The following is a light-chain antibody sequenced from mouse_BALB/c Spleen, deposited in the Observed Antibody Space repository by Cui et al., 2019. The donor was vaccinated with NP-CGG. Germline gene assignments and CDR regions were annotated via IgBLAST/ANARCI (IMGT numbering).Light chain of an antibody. J-gene: IGLJ1*01. V-gene: IGLV1*01. CDR3: ALWYSNHWV. Sequence: HAVVTQESALTTSPGETVTLTCRSSTGAGTTSNYANWVQEKPDHLFTGLIGGTNNRAPGVPARFSGSLMGDKAALTITGAQTEDEAIYFCALWYSNHWVFGGGTKLTVL. CDR2: GTN. CDR1: TGAGTTSNY.